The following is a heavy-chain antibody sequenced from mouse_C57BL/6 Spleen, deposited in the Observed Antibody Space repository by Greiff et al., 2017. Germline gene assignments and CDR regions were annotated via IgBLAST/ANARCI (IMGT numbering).Heavy chain of an antibody. V-gene: IGHV1-9*01. J-gene: IGHJ2*01. CDR2: ILPGSGST. CDR1: GYSFTGSW. D-gene: IGHD2-3*01. Sequence: QVQLQQSGPELMKPGASVKLSCKATGYSFTGSWIEWVKQRPGHGLEWIGEILPGSGSTNYNEKFKGKATFTADTSSNTAYMQLSSLTTEDSAIYYGARAVYDGYHDYWGQGTTLTVSS. CDR3: ARAVYDGYHDY.